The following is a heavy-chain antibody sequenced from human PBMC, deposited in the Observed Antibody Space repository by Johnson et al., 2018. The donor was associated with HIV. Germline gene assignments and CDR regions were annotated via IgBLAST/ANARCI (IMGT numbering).Heavy chain of an antibody. D-gene: IGHD2-2*01. CDR2: IGTAGDT. J-gene: IGHJ3*01. CDR3: ARVRVKRVQSSSWYGGAFDL. V-gene: IGHV3-13*01. Sequence: VQLVESGGGLVQPGGSLRLSCAASGFTFSTYDMHWVRQTTGKRLEWVSAIGTAGDTYYPGSVEGRFTISRENAKNSLYLQMNSLRVGDTAVYYCARVRVKRVQSSSWYGGAFDLWGQGTMVTVSS. CDR1: GFTFSTYD.